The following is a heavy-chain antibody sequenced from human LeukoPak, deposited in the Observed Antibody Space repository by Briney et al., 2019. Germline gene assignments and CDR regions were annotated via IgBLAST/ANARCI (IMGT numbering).Heavy chain of an antibody. V-gene: IGHV1-18*01. Sequence: ASVKVSCKASGYTFTSYGISWVRQAPGQGLEWMGWISAYNGNTNYAQKLQGRVTTTTDTSTSTAYMELRSLRSDDTAVYYCARGISIAAAGAFDIWGQGTMVTVSS. CDR3: ARGISIAAAGAFDI. CDR2: ISAYNGNT. J-gene: IGHJ3*02. D-gene: IGHD6-13*01. CDR1: GYTFTSYG.